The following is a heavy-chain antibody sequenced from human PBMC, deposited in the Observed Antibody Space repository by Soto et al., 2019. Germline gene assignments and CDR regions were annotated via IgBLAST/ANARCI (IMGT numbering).Heavy chain of an antibody. CDR1: GYTFTSYG. CDR3: ARDPIVVVAARESKDY. D-gene: IGHD2-15*01. J-gene: IGHJ4*02. Sequence: ASVKVSCKASGYTFTSYGISWVRQAPGQGLEWMGWISAYNGNTNYAQKLQGRVTMTTDTFTSTAYMELRSLRSDDTAVYYCARDPIVVVAARESKDYWGQGTLVTVSS. V-gene: IGHV1-18*01. CDR2: ISAYNGNT.